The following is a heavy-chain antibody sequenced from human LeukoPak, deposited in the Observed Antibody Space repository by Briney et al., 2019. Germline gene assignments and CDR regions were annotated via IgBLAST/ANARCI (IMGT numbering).Heavy chain of an antibody. J-gene: IGHJ6*03. Sequence: SETLSLTCSVSGGSITGHFWSWIRQPAGKGLEFIGYMSSSGSTNYNLSLKSRVTISIGTSQNQFSLKVNSVTAADTAIYYCARLWGVAPHTDYYFYMDVWGKGTTVTVSS. CDR3: ARLWGVAPHTDYYFYMDV. V-gene: IGHV4-59*08. D-gene: IGHD3-16*01. CDR1: GGSITGHF. CDR2: MSSSGST.